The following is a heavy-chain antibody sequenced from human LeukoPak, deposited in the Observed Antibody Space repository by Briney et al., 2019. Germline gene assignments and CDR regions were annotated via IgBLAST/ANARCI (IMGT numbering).Heavy chain of an antibody. V-gene: IGHV1-18*01. CDR2: ISAYNGNT. J-gene: IGHJ4*02. CDR1: GYTFTSYG. CDR3: AREPPVDGYNQTADCWDY. D-gene: IGHD5-24*01. Sequence: WASVKVSCTASGYTFTSYGISWVRQAPGQGLEWMGWISAYNGNTNYAQKLQGRVTMTTDTSTSTAYMELRSLRSDDTAVYYCAREPPVDGYNQTADCWDYWGQGTLVTVSS.